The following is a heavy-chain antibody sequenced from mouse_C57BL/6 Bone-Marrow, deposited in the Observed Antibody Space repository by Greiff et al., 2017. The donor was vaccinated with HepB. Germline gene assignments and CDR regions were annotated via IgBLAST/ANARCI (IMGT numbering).Heavy chain of an antibody. V-gene: IGHV1-82*01. J-gene: IGHJ1*03. CDR1: GYAFSSSW. D-gene: IGHD1-1*01. CDR3: ARGGITTVVATYWYFDV. Sequence: VKLMESGPELVKPGASVKISCKASGYAFSSSWMNWVKQRPGKGLEWIGRIYPGDGDTNYNGKFKGKATLTADKSSSTAYMQLSSLTSEDSAVYFCARGGITTVVATYWYFDVWGTGTTVTVSS. CDR2: IYPGDGDT.